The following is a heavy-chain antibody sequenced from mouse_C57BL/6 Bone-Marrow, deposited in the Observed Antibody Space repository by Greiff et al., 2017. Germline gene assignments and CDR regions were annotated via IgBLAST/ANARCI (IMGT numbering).Heavy chain of an antibody. CDR1: GFSLTSYG. CDR2: IWSGGST. Sequence: VQLQQSGPGLVQPSQSLSITCTVSGFSLTSYGVHWVRQSPGKGLEWLGVIWSGGSTDYNAAFISRLSISKDNSKSQVFFKMNSLQADDTAIYYCARGNYGYDVWYCDVWGTGTTVTVSS. V-gene: IGHV2-2*01. CDR3: ARGNYGYDVWYCDV. J-gene: IGHJ1*03. D-gene: IGHD2-2*01.